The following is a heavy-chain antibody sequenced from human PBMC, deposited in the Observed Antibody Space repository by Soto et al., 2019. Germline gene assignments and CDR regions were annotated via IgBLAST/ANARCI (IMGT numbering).Heavy chain of an antibody. CDR1: GGSISSGGYY. D-gene: IGHD2-15*01. J-gene: IGHJ3*02. Sequence: QVQLQESGPGLVKPSQTLSLTCTVSGGSISSGGYYWSWIRQHPGKGLEWIGYIYYGGSTYYNPSLKTRVTPSGDTSNNQRSRKLRSVTAADTLVDDCARDCYCSSGGCWGGGSCDIWGQWRMVTVSS. CDR2: IYYGGST. V-gene: IGHV4-31*03. CDR3: ARDCYCSSGGCWGGGSCDI.